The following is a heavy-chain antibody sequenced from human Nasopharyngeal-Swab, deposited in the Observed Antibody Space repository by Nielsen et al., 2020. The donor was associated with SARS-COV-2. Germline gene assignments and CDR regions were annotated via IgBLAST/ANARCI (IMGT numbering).Heavy chain of an antibody. CDR1: GFTFSSYG. CDR3: AKETDSSFDY. D-gene: IGHD3-22*01. CDR2: ISYDGSNK. J-gene: IGHJ4*02. V-gene: IGHV3-30*18. Sequence: GGSLRLSCAASGFTFSSYGMHWVRQAPGKGLEWVAVISYDGSNKYYADSVKGRFTISRDNSKNTLYLQMNSLRAEDTAVYYCAKETDSSFDYWGQGTLVTRLL.